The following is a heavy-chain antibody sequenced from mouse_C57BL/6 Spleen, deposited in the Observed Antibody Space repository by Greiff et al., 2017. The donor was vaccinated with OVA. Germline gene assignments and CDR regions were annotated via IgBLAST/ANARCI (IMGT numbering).Heavy chain of an antibody. CDR1: GYTFTEYT. D-gene: IGHD3-2*02. J-gene: IGHJ2*01. V-gene: IGHV1-62-2*01. CDR2: FYTGSGSI. CDR3: ARHEEADSSGYYFDD. Sequence: QVQLQQSGAELVKPGASVKLSCKASGYTFTEYTIHWVKQRSGQGLEWIGWFYTGSGSIKYNEKFKDKATLTADKSSSTVYMEHSRLTSEDSAVYCCARHEEADSSGYYFDDWGQGTTLTVSS.